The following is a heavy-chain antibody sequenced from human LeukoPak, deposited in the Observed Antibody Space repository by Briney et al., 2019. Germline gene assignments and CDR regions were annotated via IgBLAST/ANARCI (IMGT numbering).Heavy chain of an antibody. Sequence: GGSQRLSCSASGLTFGNYAMHWDRQAPGKGLEYVSSISSNGGGTYYADSVKGRFTISRDNSKSTLSLQMSSLRAEDTAVYYCVKDVLRITAPGTRGFDYWGQRTLVTVSS. CDR2: ISSNGGGT. CDR1: GLTFGNYA. J-gene: IGHJ4*02. D-gene: IGHD6-13*01. V-gene: IGHV3-64D*09. CDR3: VKDVLRITAPGTRGFDY.